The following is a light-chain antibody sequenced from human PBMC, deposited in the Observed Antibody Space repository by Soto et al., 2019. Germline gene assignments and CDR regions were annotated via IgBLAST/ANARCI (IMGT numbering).Light chain of an antibody. J-gene: IGKJ1*01. Sequence: DIVLTQFPGTLSLSPGERVTLQCRASEIVPKNYLAWYHQKPGQAPRLLIDAAATRVAGIPDRVFGSGSGTVFTLTIDSVEPADFGVYYCQQYGSSPRTFGQGTKVEV. V-gene: IGKV3-20*01. CDR1: EIVPKNY. CDR3: QQYGSSPRT. CDR2: AAA.